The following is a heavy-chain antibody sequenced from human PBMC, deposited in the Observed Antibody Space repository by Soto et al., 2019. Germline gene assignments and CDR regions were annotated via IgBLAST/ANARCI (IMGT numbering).Heavy chain of an antibody. CDR2: ISSSSSYI. D-gene: IGHD3-9*01. Sequence: GGSLRLSCAASGFTFSSYSMNWVRQAPGKGLEWVSSISSSSSYIYYADSVKGRFTISRDNAKNSLYLQMNSLRAEDTAVYYCASFHRSYYDILTGYPNLHHFDYWGQGTLVTVSS. V-gene: IGHV3-21*01. CDR1: GFTFSSYS. CDR3: ASFHRSYYDILTGYPNLHHFDY. J-gene: IGHJ4*02.